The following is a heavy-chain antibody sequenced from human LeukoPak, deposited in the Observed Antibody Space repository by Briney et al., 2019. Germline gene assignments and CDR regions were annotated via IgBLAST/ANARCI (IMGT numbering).Heavy chain of an antibody. J-gene: IGHJ5*02. CDR2: IIPIFGTA. Sequence: SVKVSCKASGGTFSSYAISWVRQAPGQGLEWMGGIIPIFGTANYAQKLQGRVTMTTDTSTSTAYMELRSLRSDDTAVYYCARLPLYSSGRETWFDPWGQGTLVTVSS. CDR1: GGTFSSYA. D-gene: IGHD6-19*01. CDR3: ARLPLYSSGRETWFDP. V-gene: IGHV1-69*05.